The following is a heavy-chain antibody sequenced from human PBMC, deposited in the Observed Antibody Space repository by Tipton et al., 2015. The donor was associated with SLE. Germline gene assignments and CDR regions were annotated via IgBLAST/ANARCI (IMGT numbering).Heavy chain of an antibody. D-gene: IGHD4-23*01. J-gene: IGHJ4*02. CDR3: ARDRGGNSSVYFDY. CDR1: GGSISSGSYY. CDR2: IYTSGST. V-gene: IGHV4-61*02. Sequence: TLSLTCTVSGGSISSGSYYWSWIRQPAGKGLEWIGRIYTSGSTNYNPSLKSRVTISVDTPENHFSLRLSAVTAADTAVYYCARDRGGNSSVYFDYWGQGTLVTVSS.